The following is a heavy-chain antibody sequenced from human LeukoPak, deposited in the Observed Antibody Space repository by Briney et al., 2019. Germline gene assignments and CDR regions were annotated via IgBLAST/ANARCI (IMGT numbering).Heavy chain of an antibody. J-gene: IGHJ5*02. CDR1: GYTFTGYH. D-gene: IGHD2-15*01. CDR2: INPNSGGT. Sequence: ASVKVSCKASGYTFTGYHMHWVRQAPGQGLEWMGWINPNSGGTNYAQKFQGRVTMTRDTSISTAYMELSRLRSDDTAVYYCARDYCSGGSCYSLGGHPSKNWFDPWGQGTLVTVSS. V-gene: IGHV1-2*02. CDR3: ARDYCSGGSCYSLGGHPSKNWFDP.